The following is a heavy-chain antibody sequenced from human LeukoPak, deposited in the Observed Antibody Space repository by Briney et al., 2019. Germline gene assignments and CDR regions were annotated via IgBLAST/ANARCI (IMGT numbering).Heavy chain of an antibody. V-gene: IGHV3-30-3*01. D-gene: IGHD2-15*01. CDR2: ISYDGSNK. J-gene: IGHJ4*02. Sequence: GRSLRLSCAASGFTFSSYAMHWVRQAPGKGLEWVAVISYDGSNKYYADSVKGRFTISRDNSKNTLYLQMNSLRAEDTAVYYCARGERIVTATRSDFDYWGQGTLVTVSS. CDR1: GFTFSSYA. CDR3: ARGERIVTATRSDFDY.